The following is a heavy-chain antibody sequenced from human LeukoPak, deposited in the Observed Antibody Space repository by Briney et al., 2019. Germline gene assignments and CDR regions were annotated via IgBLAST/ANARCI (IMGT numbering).Heavy chain of an antibody. CDR2: IYYSGST. Sequence: SETLSLTCTVSGGSISSSSYYWGWIRQPPGKGQEWIGSIYYSGSTYYNPSLKSRVTISVDTSKNQFSLKLSSVTAADTAVYYCARHSRAVAGYYYYYYGMDVWGQGTTVTVSS. CDR1: GGSISSSSYY. J-gene: IGHJ6*02. CDR3: ARHSRAVAGYYYYYYGMDV. D-gene: IGHD6-19*01. V-gene: IGHV4-39*01.